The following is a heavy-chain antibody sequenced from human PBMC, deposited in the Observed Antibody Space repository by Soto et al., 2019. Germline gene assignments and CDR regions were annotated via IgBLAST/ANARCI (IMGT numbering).Heavy chain of an antibody. Sequence: PSETLSLTWMLAGGSRREKVHSWSWSRWDPGKGLEWIGNLYYSSASYLKEALERRVTISLDMSQNQFSLHRRSVTAADTATYFCARDRPVGPFSHQGDNGMDVRGRMTRVTVSS. CDR1: GGSRREKVHS. CDR3: ARDRPVGPFSHQGDNGMDV. J-gene: IGHJ6*04. CDR2: LYYSSAS. V-gene: IGHV4-30-4*01. D-gene: IGHD3-10*01.